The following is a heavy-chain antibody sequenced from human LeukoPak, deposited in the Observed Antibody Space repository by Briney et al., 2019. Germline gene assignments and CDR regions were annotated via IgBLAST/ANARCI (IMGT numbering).Heavy chain of an antibody. CDR1: GFTFSSYA. Sequence: GGSLRLSCAASGFTFSSYAMSWFGQAPGKGLEWVSAISGSGGSTYSADPVKGRFTISRDNSKNTLYLQMNSLRAEDTAVYYCAKDRSYDFWSGWFWAYWGQGTLVTVSS. V-gene: IGHV3-23*01. D-gene: IGHD3-3*01. J-gene: IGHJ4*02. CDR3: AKDRSYDFWSGWFWAY. CDR2: ISGSGGST.